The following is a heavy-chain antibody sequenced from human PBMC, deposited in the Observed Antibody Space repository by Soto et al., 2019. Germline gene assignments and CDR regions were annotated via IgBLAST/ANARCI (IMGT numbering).Heavy chain of an antibody. CDR1: GFTFSRYY. Sequence: EVQLVESGGGLVQPGGSLRLSCTASGFTFSRYYMQWVRQAPGKGLVWVSHINSDGTSTTLADSVKGRFTISRDNAKNTLYLQMNSLRVEDTAMYYCVRDNYRVDYWGRGTLVTVSS. CDR3: VRDNYRVDY. V-gene: IGHV3-74*03. CDR2: INSDGTST. J-gene: IGHJ4*02. D-gene: IGHD3-10*01.